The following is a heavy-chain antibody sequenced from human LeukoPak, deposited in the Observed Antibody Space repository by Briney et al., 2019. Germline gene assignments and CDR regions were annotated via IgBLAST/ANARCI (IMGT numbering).Heavy chain of an antibody. Sequence: SETLSLTCTVSGGSISSSSYYWGWIRQPPGKGLEWIGRIYYSGSTYYNPSLKSRVTISVDTSKNQFSLKLSSVTAADTAVYYCARHQPLGYGGNSDAFDIWGQGTMVTVSS. D-gene: IGHD4-23*01. CDR2: IYYSGST. CDR3: ARHQPLGYGGNSDAFDI. V-gene: IGHV4-39*01. J-gene: IGHJ3*02. CDR1: GGSISSSSYY.